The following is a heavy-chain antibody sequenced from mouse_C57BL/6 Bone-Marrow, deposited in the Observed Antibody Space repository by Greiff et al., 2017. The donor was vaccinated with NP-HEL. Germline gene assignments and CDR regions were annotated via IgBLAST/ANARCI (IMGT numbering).Heavy chain of an antibody. D-gene: IGHD1-1*01. J-gene: IGHJ3*01. V-gene: IGHV5-6*01. CDR2: ISSGGSYT. CDR1: GFTFSSYG. Sequence: EVQRVESGGDLVKPGGSLKLSCAASGFTFSSYGMSWVRQTPDKRLEWVATISSGGSYTYYPDSVKGRFTISRDNAKNTLYLQMSSLKSEDTAMYYCARSGSPFAYWGQGTLVTVSA. CDR3: ARSGSPFAY.